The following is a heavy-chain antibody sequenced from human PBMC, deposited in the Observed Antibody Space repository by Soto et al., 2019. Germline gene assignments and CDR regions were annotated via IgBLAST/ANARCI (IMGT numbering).Heavy chain of an antibody. Sequence: ASVKVSCKASGYTFTSYDINWVRQATGQGLEWMGWMNPNSGNTDYAQKFQGRVTMTTDTSTSTAYMELRSLRSDDTAVYYCARMGGYSGYDLDDALDYWGQGTLVTVSS. V-gene: IGHV1-8*01. CDR3: ARMGGYSGYDLDDALDY. CDR1: GYTFTSYD. CDR2: MNPNSGNT. J-gene: IGHJ4*02. D-gene: IGHD5-12*01.